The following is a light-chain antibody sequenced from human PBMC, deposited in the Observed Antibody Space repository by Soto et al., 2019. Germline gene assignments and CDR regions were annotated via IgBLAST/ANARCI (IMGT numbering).Light chain of an antibody. J-gene: IGLJ1*01. Sequence: QSVLTQSSSASASLGSSVSLTCTLSSGHSSYIIAWHQQQPGKAPRYLMKLEGSGSYNKGSGVPDRFSGSSSGADRYLTISNLQFEDEADYYCETWDSNTYVFGTGTKLTFL. CDR1: SGHSSYI. CDR3: ETWDSNTYV. CDR2: LEGSGSY. V-gene: IGLV4-60*02.